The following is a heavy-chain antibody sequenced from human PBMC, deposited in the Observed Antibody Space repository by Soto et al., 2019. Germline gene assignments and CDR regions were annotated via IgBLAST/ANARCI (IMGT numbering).Heavy chain of an antibody. D-gene: IGHD6-19*01. Sequence: GGSLRLSCAASGFTFSSYGMHWVRQAPGKGLEWVAVISYDGSNKYYADSVKGRFTISRDNSKNTLYLQMNSLRAEDTAVYYCARIGDSSEVLDYWGHGTLVTVSS. V-gene: IGHV3-30*03. J-gene: IGHJ4*01. CDR1: GFTFSSYG. CDR2: ISYDGSNK. CDR3: ARIGDSSEVLDY.